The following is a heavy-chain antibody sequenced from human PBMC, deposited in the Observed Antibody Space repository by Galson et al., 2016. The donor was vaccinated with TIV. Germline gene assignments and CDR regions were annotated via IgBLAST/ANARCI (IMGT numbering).Heavy chain of an antibody. CDR1: GFSLSRSRMC. CDR3: ARASSDYFYNYGMDV. CDR2: IDGDDDT. Sequence: PALVKPTQTLTLTCTFSGFSLSRSRMCVTWMRQPPGKALEWLARIDGDDDTYYNNFLATRLFITKDTSRNQVVLTLTNLDPAGTATYYCARASSDYFYNYGMDVWGQGTTVTVS. V-gene: IGHV2-70*11. D-gene: IGHD6-19*01. J-gene: IGHJ6*02.